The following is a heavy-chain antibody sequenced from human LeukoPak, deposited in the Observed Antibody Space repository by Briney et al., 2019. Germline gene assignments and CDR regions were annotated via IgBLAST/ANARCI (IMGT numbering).Heavy chain of an antibody. CDR3: ARDGHQIAAAGTVLYYYGMDV. CDR2: ISSSSSTI. D-gene: IGHD6-13*01. V-gene: IGHV3-48*01. CDR1: GFTFSSYS. J-gene: IGHJ6*02. Sequence: PGGSLRLSCAASGFTFSSYSMNWVRQAPGKGLEWVSYISSSSSTIYYADSVKGRFTISRDNAKNSLYLQMNSLRAEDTAVYYCARDGHQIAAAGTVLYYYGMDVWGQGTTVTVSS.